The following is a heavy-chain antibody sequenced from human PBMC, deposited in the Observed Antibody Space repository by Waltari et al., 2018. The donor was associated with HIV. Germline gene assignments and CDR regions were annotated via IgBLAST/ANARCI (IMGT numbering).Heavy chain of an antibody. D-gene: IGHD3-10*01. CDR1: GFSFSGSD. CDR3: HRRGKLFRGVVDLDV. CDR2: IRTKADSFAT. Sequence: EVQLVQSGGDLVQPGGSLKVSCAASGFSFSGSDIHWVRQASGKRGEGIGRIRTKADSFATAYVGSVKGRFIMSRDDSESKSYLQMSSLKIEDTAVYYCHRRGKLFRGVVDLDVWGQGTTVIVSS. V-gene: IGHV3-73*01. J-gene: IGHJ6*02.